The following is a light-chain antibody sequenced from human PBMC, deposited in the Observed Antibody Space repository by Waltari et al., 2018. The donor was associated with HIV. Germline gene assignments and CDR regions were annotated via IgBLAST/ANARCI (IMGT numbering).Light chain of an antibody. Sequence: EIVLTQSPGTLSLSPGERATLSCRTNQNVSNSYLAWYHQVPGKAPRLLIYSASNKAAGIAGRFSGGGSGTDFSLTINRLEPEDFAVYYCQQYGSSPLAFGGGTKVEIK. CDR2: SAS. J-gene: IGKJ4*01. CDR3: QQYGSSPLA. V-gene: IGKV3-20*01. CDR1: QNVSNSY.